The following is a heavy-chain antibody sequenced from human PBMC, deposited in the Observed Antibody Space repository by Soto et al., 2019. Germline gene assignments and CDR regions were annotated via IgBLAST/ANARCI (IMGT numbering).Heavy chain of an antibody. J-gene: IGHJ4*02. Sequence: EVQLLESGGGLVQPGGSLRLSCAASGFTFSSYAMSWVRQAPGKGLEWVSAISGSGGSTYYADSVKGRFTISRDNSKNMLYLQMNSLRAEDTAVYYCAKDHTGYCSGGSCYSGIAIFDYWGQGTLVTVSS. CDR2: ISGSGGST. D-gene: IGHD2-15*01. CDR3: AKDHTGYCSGGSCYSGIAIFDY. V-gene: IGHV3-23*01. CDR1: GFTFSSYA.